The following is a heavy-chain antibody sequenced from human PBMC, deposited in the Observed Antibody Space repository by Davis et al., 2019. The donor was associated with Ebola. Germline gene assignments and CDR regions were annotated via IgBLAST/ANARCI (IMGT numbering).Heavy chain of an antibody. V-gene: IGHV3-73*01. CDR2: IRSKANSYAT. D-gene: IGHD4-17*01. CDR1: GFTFSGSA. J-gene: IGHJ4*02. CDR3: TSTLDGDYVDY. Sequence: PGGSLRLSCAASGFTFSGSAMHWVRQASGKGLEWVGRIRSKANSYATAYAASVKGRFTISRDDSKNTAYLQMNSLKTEDTAVYHCTSTLDGDYVDYWGQGTLVTVSS.